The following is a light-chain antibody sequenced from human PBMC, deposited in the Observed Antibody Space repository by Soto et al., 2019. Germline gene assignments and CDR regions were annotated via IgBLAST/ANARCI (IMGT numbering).Light chain of an antibody. V-gene: IGKV3-20*01. CDR2: AAS. CDR1: QSVSSNY. CDR3: QQYGNSPAIT. J-gene: IGKJ5*01. Sequence: EIVLTQSPGTLSLSPGERASLSCMPSQSVSSNYLAWYQQKPGQAPRLLIYAASSRATGIPDRFSGSGSGTDFTLTVSRLEPEDFAVYYCQQYGNSPAITFGQGTRLEIK.